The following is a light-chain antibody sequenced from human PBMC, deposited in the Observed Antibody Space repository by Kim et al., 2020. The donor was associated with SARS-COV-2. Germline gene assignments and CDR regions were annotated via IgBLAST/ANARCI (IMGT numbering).Light chain of an antibody. CDR2: QDS. Sequence: SYELTQPPSVSVSPGQTANITCSGDKLGDKYACWYQQKPGQSPVLVIYQDSKRPSGIPERFSGSNSGNTATLTISGTQAMDEADYYCQAWDSSTPVVFGGGTQLTVL. J-gene: IGLJ2*01. CDR3: QAWDSSTPVV. CDR1: KLGDKY. V-gene: IGLV3-1*01.